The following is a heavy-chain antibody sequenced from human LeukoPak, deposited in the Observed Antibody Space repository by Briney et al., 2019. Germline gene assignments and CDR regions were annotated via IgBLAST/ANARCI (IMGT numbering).Heavy chain of an antibody. CDR2: IHIGNST. CDR3: ARVRSGSFDY. Sequence: GGSLRLSCAASGFTVSSNDMSWVRQAPGKGLEWVSIIHIGNSTYYADSVKGRFTISRDNSKNTLYLQMNSLRAEDTAVYYCARVRSGSFDYWGQGTLVTVSS. J-gene: IGHJ4*02. D-gene: IGHD1-26*01. V-gene: IGHV3-66*01. CDR1: GFTVSSND.